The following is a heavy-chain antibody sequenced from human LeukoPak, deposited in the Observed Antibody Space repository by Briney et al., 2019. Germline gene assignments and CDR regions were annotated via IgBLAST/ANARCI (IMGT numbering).Heavy chain of an antibody. CDR1: GFTFSNVW. D-gene: IGHD4-17*01. CDR2: VMSKSDGGTT. Sequence: GGSLRLSCAASGFTFSNVWMSWVRQAPGKGLEWVGRVMSKSDGGTTDYAAPVKGRFTISRDDSENTLYVQMNSLRAEDTAVYYCARDPMTTVTTPWYFDLWGRGTLVTVSS. J-gene: IGHJ2*01. CDR3: ARDPMTTVTTPWYFDL. V-gene: IGHV3-15*01.